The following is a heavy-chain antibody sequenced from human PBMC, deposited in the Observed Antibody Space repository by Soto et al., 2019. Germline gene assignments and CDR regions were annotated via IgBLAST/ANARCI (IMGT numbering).Heavy chain of an antibody. J-gene: IGHJ6*02. CDR1: GGSFSGYY. D-gene: IGHD4-4*01. V-gene: IGHV4-34*01. Sequence: SETVSLTCAVYGGSFSGYYWSWIRQPPGKGLEWIGEINHSGSTNYNPSLKSRVTISVDTSKNQFSLKLSSVTAADTAVYYCARDSVTNYYYYGMDVWGQGTTVTVSS. CDR3: ARDSVTNYYYYGMDV. CDR2: INHSGST.